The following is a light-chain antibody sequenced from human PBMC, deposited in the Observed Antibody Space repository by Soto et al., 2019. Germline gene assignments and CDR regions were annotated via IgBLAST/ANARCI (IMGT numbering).Light chain of an antibody. CDR3: TSYAGGNNV. V-gene: IGLV2-8*01. CDR1: SSDVGGYNY. J-gene: IGLJ1*01. Sequence: QPALTQPPSASGTPGQSVTISCTGTSSDVGGYNYVSWYQQNPGKVPKLMIYEVNKRPSGVPDRFSGSKSGNTASLTVSGLQAEDEADYYCTSYAGGNNVFGTGTKLTV. CDR2: EVN.